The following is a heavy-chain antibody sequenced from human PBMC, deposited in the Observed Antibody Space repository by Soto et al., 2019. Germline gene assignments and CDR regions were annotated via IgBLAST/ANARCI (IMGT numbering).Heavy chain of an antibody. CDR3: AKEGEHSSGWANFDY. CDR1: GFTFNKCA. CDR2: ISGSGIST. Sequence: PGGSLRLSCGASGFTFNKCAMSWVRQAPGKGLEWVSAISGSGISTYYADSVKGRFTISRDNSKNTLYLQMNSLRAEDTAVYYCAKEGEHSSGWANFDYWGQGTLVTVSS. V-gene: IGHV3-23*01. J-gene: IGHJ4*02. D-gene: IGHD6-19*01.